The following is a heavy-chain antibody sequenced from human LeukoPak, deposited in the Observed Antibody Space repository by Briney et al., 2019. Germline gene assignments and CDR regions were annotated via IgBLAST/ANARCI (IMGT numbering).Heavy chain of an antibody. Sequence: GGSLRLSCAASGFSFISYSLHWVRQAPGKGLEWVAVVSYDGSNRDYAYSVKGRFTISRDNSKNTLYLQMNSLRAEDTAMYYCAKLLPDVPAAISGAFDIWGQGTMVTVSS. D-gene: IGHD2-2*02. V-gene: IGHV3-30*04. J-gene: IGHJ3*02. CDR2: VSYDGSNR. CDR3: AKLLPDVPAAISGAFDI. CDR1: GFSFISYS.